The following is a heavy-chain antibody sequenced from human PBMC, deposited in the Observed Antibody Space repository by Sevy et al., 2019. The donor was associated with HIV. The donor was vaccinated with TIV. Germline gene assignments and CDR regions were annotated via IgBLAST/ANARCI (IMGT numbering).Heavy chain of an antibody. CDR3: TRGLATADTPEYYFDY. V-gene: IGHV3-49*03. Sequence: SLKISCTTSGFTFDDYAMSWFRQAPGKGLEWVAFITRNSYEAYGGTTDYAASVKGRFIISRDDSKSIAHLQMNSLKTEDTAVYYCTRGLATADTPEYYFDYWGQGTLVTVSS. CDR1: GFTFDDYA. CDR2: ITRNSYEAYGGTT. J-gene: IGHJ4*02. D-gene: IGHD5-12*01.